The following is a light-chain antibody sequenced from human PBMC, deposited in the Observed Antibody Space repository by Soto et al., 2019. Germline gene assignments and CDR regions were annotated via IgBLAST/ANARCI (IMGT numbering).Light chain of an antibody. CDR3: QQYESYSPWT. CDR1: QSISSW. V-gene: IGKV1-5*01. Sequence: DIQMAQAPSPLSASVGDRVTITCRASQSISSWLAWYQQKPGKAPKLLIYDASTLQSGVPSRYSGSGSGTEFTLTISNLQPDDFATYYCQQYESYSPWTFGQGTKVDIK. CDR2: DAS. J-gene: IGKJ1*01.